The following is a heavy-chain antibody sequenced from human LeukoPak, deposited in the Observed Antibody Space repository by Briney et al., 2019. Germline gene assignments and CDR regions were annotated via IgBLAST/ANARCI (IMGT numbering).Heavy chain of an antibody. CDR3: ARPAREGGFDY. J-gene: IGHJ4*02. CDR2: INPTSSYI. CDR1: GFTFNTYT. Sequence: SGGSLRLSCTASGFTFNTYTINWVRPAPGKGLQWVSSINPTSSYIYYADSVKGRFTVSRDNARSSLFLQMNSLRAEDTAVYYCARPAREGGFDYWGQGTLVTVSS. V-gene: IGHV3-21*01. D-gene: IGHD1-26*01.